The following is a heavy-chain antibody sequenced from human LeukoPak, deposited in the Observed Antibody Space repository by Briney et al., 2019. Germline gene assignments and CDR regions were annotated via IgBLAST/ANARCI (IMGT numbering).Heavy chain of an antibody. V-gene: IGHV4-34*01. CDR2: INHSGST. CDR3: ARGRVEIVVVPAAGWSDP. D-gene: IGHD2-2*03. J-gene: IGHJ5*02. Sequence: SETLSLTCAVYGGSFSGYYWSWIRQPPGKGLEWIGEINHSGSTNYNPPLKSRVTISVDTSKNQFSLKLSSVTAADTAVYYCARGRVEIVVVPAAGWSDPWGQGTLVTVSS. CDR1: GGSFSGYY.